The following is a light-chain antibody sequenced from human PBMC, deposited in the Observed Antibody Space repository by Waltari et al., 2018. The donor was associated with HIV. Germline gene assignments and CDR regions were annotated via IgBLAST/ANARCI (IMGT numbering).Light chain of an antibody. V-gene: IGKV4-1*01. CDR2: WAS. J-gene: IGKJ5*01. CDR3: QQYYSIPLS. CDR1: QSLLYRSNNRNY. Sequence: DIVMTQSPDSLAVSLGARATITCKSSQSLLYRSNNRNYLAWYQQKPGQPPKLLIFWASAREPGVPDRFSGSGSGTDFTLTISSLQAEDVAVYHCQQYYSIPLSFGQGTRLEIK.